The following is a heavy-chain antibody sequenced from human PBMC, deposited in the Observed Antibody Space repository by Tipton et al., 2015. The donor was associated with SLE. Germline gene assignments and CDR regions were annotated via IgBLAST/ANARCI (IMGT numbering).Heavy chain of an antibody. Sequence: TLSLTCTVSGDSISGQYWSWIRQPPGKGLEWIGQMHNSGDSTYNPSLKSRVTRSVDTSKNHFSLKLTSVIAADTAVYYCARDIEAPGDFLYFDYWGQGILVTVSS. CDR1: GDSISGQY. J-gene: IGHJ4*02. D-gene: IGHD7-27*01. CDR3: ARDIEAPGDFLYFDY. V-gene: IGHV4-59*11. CDR2: MHNSGDS.